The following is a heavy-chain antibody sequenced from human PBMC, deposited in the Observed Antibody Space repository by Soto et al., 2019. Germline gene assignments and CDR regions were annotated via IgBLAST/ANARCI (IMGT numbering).Heavy chain of an antibody. J-gene: IGHJ4*02. CDR2: TYYRSKWYN. CDR3: ARDGPIAAAGTWVGYFDY. Sequence: SQTLSLTCAISGDSVSSNSAAWNWIRQSPSRGLAWLGRTYYRSKWYNDYAVSVKSRITINPDTSKNQFSLQLNSVTPEDTAVYYCARDGPIAAAGTWVGYFDYWGQETLVTVSS. V-gene: IGHV6-1*01. CDR1: GDSVSSNSAA. D-gene: IGHD6-13*01.